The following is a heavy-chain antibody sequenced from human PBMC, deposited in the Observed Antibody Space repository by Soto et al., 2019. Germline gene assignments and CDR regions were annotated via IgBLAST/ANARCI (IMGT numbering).Heavy chain of an antibody. J-gene: IGHJ3*02. CDR3: TTGSPPARYCSSTSCFAFDI. V-gene: IGHV3-15*01. Sequence: GGSLRLSCAASGFTFSNAWMSWVRQAPGKGLEWVGRIKSKTDGGTTDYAAPVKGRFTISRDDSKNTLYLQMNSLKTEDTAVYYCTTGSPPARYCSSTSCFAFDIWGQGTMVTVSS. CDR2: IKSKTDGGTT. CDR1: GFTFSNAW. D-gene: IGHD2-2*01.